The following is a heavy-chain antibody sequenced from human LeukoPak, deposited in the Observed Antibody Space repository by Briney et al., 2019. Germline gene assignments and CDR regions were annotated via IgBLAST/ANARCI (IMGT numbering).Heavy chain of an antibody. V-gene: IGHV4-38-2*02. J-gene: IGHJ5*02. D-gene: IGHD3-16*01. CDR1: GYSISSGHY. Sequence: SETLSLTCTVSGYSISSGHYWGWIRQPPGKGLEWIGSIYHSGSTYYNPSLKSRVTISVDTSKNQFSLKLSSVTAADTAVYYCARGGSYYPWGQGTLVTVSS. CDR3: ARGGSYYP. CDR2: IYHSGST.